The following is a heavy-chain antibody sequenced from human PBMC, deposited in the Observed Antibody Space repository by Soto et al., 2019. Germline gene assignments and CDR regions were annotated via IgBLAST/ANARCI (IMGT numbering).Heavy chain of an antibody. J-gene: IGHJ6*02. Sequence: QVQLVESGGSVVQPGRSLRLSCAASGFTFSGYGMHWVRQAPGKGLEWVAVISNDALNKYYADSVKGRFAISRDDSRNTLYLQMNSLRAEDTAVYYCARPRRDYYYNYGMDVWGQGTTVTVSS. CDR3: ARPRRDYYYNYGMDV. V-gene: IGHV3-30*03. CDR2: ISNDALNK. CDR1: GFTFSGYG.